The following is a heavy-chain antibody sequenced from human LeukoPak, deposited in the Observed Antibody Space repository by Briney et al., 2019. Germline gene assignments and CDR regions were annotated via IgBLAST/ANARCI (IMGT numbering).Heavy chain of an antibody. CDR2: IIPIFGTA. CDR1: GGTFSNYA. V-gene: IGHV1-69*13. CDR3: ARIRLYYDSSGRGYYFDY. Sequence: ASVTVSCTASGGTFSNYAISWVRQAPGQGLEWMGGIIPIFGTANYAQKFQGRVTITADESTSTAYMELSSLRSEDTAVYYCARIRLYYDSSGRGYYFDYWGQGTLVTVSS. J-gene: IGHJ4*02. D-gene: IGHD3-22*01.